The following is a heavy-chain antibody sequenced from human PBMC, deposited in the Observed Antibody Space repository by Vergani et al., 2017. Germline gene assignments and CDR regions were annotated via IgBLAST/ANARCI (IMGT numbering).Heavy chain of an antibody. Sequence: EVQLMESGGGLVQPGGSLRLSCAASGFTFSNYWMSWVRQAPGKGLGWVANIKEDGSETFFVDSVMGRFTISRDNAKNTLYLQMDSLRAEDTAVYYCARDGWKLHDYFYYMDVWGKGTTVTVSS. J-gene: IGHJ6*03. D-gene: IGHD4-23*01. CDR2: IKEDGSET. V-gene: IGHV3-7*01. CDR1: GFTFSNYW. CDR3: ARDGWKLHDYFYYMDV.